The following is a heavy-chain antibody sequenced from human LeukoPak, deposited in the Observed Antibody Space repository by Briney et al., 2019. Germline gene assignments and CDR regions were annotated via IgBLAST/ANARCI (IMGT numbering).Heavy chain of an antibody. CDR1: GGSISSYY. V-gene: IGHV4-59*08. Sequence: SETLSLTCTVSGGSISSYYWSWIRQPPGKGLEWIGYIYYSGSTNYNPSLKSRVTISVDTSKNQFSLKLSSVTAADTAVYYCARQYCGGDCYSGSPDFDPWGQGTLVTVSS. CDR2: IYYSGST. CDR3: ARQYCGGDCYSGSPDFDP. D-gene: IGHD2-21*02. J-gene: IGHJ5*02.